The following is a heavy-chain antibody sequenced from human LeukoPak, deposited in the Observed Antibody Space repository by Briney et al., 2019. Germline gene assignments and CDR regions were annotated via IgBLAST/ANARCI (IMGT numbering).Heavy chain of an antibody. V-gene: IGHV3-15*01. CDR2: IKSKTDGRTT. CDR1: GFTFSNAW. D-gene: IGHD7-27*01. J-gene: IGHJ4*02. CDR3: TMGDWGWPDY. Sequence: GGSLRLSCAASGFTFSNAWMSWVRQAPGKGLEWVGRIKSKTDGRTTDYAAPVKGRFTISRDDSKNKLYLQMNSLKTEDTAVYYCTMGDWGWPDYWGRGSLVTVSS.